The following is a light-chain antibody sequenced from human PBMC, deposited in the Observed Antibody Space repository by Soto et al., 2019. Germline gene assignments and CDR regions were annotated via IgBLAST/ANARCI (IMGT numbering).Light chain of an antibody. V-gene: IGKV1-5*03. J-gene: IGKJ3*01. CDR3: QKYDTYPFT. CDR2: KAS. CDR1: QTISNW. Sequence: DIQMTQSPSTLSASVGDRVTITCRASQTISNWLAWYQQKPGKAPKLLIYKASSLETGVPSRFSGSASGTEFTLTISSLQPEDSATYYCQKYDTYPFTFGPGTRV.